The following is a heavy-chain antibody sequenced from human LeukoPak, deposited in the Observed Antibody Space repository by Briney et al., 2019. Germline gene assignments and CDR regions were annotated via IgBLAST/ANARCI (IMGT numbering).Heavy chain of an antibody. J-gene: IGHJ4*02. V-gene: IGHV1-18*01. CDR2: ISAYNGKT. Sequence: ASVKVSCKASGYTFTSYGISWVRQAPGQGVEWRGWISAYNGKTNYAQKLQGRVTMTTDTSTSTAYMELTSLRSDDTAVYYCARRIAAAGIDYWGQGTLVTVSS. D-gene: IGHD6-13*01. CDR3: ARRIAAAGIDY. CDR1: GYTFTSYG.